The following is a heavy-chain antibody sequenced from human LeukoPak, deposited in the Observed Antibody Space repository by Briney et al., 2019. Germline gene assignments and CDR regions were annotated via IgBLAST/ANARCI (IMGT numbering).Heavy chain of an antibody. Sequence: GGSLRLSCAASGFTFSSYAMSWVRQAPGKGLEWVSAISGSGGTTYYADSVKGRFTISRDNSKNTLFLQMNSLRAEDTAVYYCAREIVVEALIDYWGQGTLVTVSS. CDR3: AREIVVEALIDY. D-gene: IGHD2-21*01. V-gene: IGHV3-23*01. CDR1: GFTFSSYA. CDR2: ISGSGGTT. J-gene: IGHJ4*02.